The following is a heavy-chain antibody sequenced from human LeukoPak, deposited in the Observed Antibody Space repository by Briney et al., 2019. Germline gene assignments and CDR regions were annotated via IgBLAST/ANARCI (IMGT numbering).Heavy chain of an antibody. J-gene: IGHJ5*02. V-gene: IGHV3-21*01. CDR2: ISSSSSYI. CDR1: GFPFSSYS. Sequence: GSLRLSCAASGFPFSSYSMNWVRQAPGKGLEWVSSISSSSSYIYYADSRTGPFTISRDNAKNSLYLQMNSLRAEDTAVYYCARGDTIVGENGFDPWGQGTLVTVSS. D-gene: IGHD3-22*01. CDR3: ARGDTIVGENGFDP.